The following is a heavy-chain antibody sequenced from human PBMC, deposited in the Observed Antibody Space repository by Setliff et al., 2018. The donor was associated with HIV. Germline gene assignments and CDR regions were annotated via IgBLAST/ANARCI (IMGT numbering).Heavy chain of an antibody. CDR1: GFTFSIYA. J-gene: IGHJ4*02. CDR2: ISYDGSDK. Sequence: PGGSLRLSCAASGFTFSIYAIHWVRQAPGKGLEWVAVISYDGSDKYYADSVKGRFTVSRDSSKNTLYLQMNSLRHEDTAVYYCARNGGEIMLDYWGQGTLVTVSS. CDR3: ARNGGEIMLDY. V-gene: IGHV3-30*04. D-gene: IGHD3-16*01.